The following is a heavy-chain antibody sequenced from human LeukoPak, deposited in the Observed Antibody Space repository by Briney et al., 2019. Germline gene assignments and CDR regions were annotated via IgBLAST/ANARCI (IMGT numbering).Heavy chain of an antibody. CDR3: TRGPRNDP. J-gene: IGHJ5*02. CDR2: MHPNSGDT. CDR1: GYTFSTYE. D-gene: IGHD1-14*01. V-gene: IGHV1-8*01. Sequence: RGASVKVSCKTSGYTFSTYEINWVRQAAGQGLEWMGWMHPNSGDTDYAQKFQGRVTMARDTSINTVYMELSSLRSEDKAVYYCTRGPRNDPWGQGTLVTVSS.